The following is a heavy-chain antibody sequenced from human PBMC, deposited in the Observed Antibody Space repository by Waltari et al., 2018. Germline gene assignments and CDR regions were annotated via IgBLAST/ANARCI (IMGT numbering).Heavy chain of an antibody. D-gene: IGHD4-17*01. CDR2: INHSGST. V-gene: IGHV4-34*01. CDR1: GGSFSGYY. Sequence: QVQLQQWGAGLLKPSETLSLTCAVYGGSFSGYYWSWIRQPPGKGLEWIGEINHSGSTNYNPSLKSRVTISVDTSKNQFSLKLSSVTAADTAVYYCAREYGDYVLFDYWGQGTLVTVSS. CDR3: AREYGDYVLFDY. J-gene: IGHJ4*02.